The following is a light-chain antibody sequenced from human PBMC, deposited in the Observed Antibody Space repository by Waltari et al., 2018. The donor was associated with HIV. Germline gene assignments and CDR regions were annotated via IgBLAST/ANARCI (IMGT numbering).Light chain of an antibody. V-gene: IGLV2-11*01. J-gene: IGLJ3*02. CDR2: DVN. CDR1: SSDVGGYNY. CDR3: CSYADNYTWV. Sequence: QSVLTQPRSLSGSPGQSVTISCTGTSSDVGGYNYVSWYQQHPGKAPKLMIFDVNKRPSGVPDRFSGSKSGDTASLTISGLQAEDEADYYCCSYADNYTWVFGGGTKLTVL.